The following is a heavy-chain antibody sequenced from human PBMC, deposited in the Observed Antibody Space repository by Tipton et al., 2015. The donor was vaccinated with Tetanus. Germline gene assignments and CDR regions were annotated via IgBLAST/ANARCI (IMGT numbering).Heavy chain of an antibody. J-gene: IGHJ3*02. Sequence: LRLSCTVAGDSISSGGYYWNWVRQNPGKGLEWLGYIFSGGTTFYSPSLNGRVFMSLYTSKNLFALRLASVIAADTAVYYCARDRHPYRISGAFRGNDALDIWGPGALVTVSS. D-gene: IGHD1-26*01. V-gene: IGHV4-31*02. CDR2: IFSGGTT. CDR1: GDSISSGGYY. CDR3: ARDRHPYRISGAFRGNDALDI.